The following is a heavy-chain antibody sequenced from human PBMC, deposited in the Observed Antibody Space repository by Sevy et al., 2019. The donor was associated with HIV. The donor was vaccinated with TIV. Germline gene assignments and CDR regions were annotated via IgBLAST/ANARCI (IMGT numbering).Heavy chain of an antibody. CDR2: INTNTGNP. D-gene: IGHD3-10*01. CDR3: ARDMVRGVIGYYYYGMDV. CDR1: GYTFTSYA. V-gene: IGHV7-4-1*02. J-gene: IGHJ6*02. Sequence: ASVKVSCKASGYTFTSYAMHWVRQAPGQGLEWMGWINTNTGNPTYAQGFTGRFVFSLDTSVSTAYLQISSLKAEDTAVYYSARDMVRGVIGYYYYGMDVWGQGTTVTVSS.